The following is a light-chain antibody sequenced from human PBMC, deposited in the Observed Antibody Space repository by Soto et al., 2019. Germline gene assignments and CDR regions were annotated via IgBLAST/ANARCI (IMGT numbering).Light chain of an antibody. CDR3: CLYAGSNTFVV. CDR1: SSDVGGYKY. J-gene: IGLJ2*01. CDR2: DVS. V-gene: IGLV2-11*01. Sequence: QSALTQPRSVSGSPGQSVTISCTGTSSDVGGYKYVSWYQQHPDKAPKLMIYDVSKRPSGVPDRFSGSKSGNTASLSISGLQAEDEADYYCCLYAGSNTFVVFGGGTKVTVL.